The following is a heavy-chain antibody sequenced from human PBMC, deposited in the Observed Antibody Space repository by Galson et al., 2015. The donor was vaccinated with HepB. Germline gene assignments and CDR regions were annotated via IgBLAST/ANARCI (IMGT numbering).Heavy chain of an antibody. D-gene: IGHD6-19*01. J-gene: IGHJ3*02. Sequence: SVKVSCKASGSPFTDYYMHWVRQAPGQGLEWVGWIKANSGGTIYAQKFQGRVTMTRDTSISTAYIELTNLTTDDTAVYYCARDSRPGWTDAFDIWGQGTMVTVSS. CDR3: ARDSRPGWTDAFDI. V-gene: IGHV1-2*02. CDR2: IKANSGGT. CDR1: GSPFTDYY.